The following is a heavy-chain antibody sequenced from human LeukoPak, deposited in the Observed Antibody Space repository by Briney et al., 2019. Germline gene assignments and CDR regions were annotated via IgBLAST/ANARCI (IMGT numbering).Heavy chain of an antibody. CDR3: ARGGRDWYSSGPSLFDY. Sequence: ASVKVSCKASGYTFTSYDINWVRQATGQGLEWMGWMNPNSGYTGYAQKFQGRVTMTRNTSISTAYMELSSLRSEDTAVYYCARGGRDWYSSGPSLFDYWGQGTLVTVSS. J-gene: IGHJ4*02. V-gene: IGHV1-8*01. CDR2: MNPNSGYT. D-gene: IGHD6-19*01. CDR1: GYTFTSYD.